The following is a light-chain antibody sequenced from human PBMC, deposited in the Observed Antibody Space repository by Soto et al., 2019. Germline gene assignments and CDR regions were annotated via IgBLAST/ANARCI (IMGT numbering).Light chain of an antibody. J-gene: IGKJ4*01. Sequence: EIVMTQSPATLSVSPGERATLSCRASQSVSSNLAWYQQKPGQAPRLLIYGASTRATGIPARFSGSGSGTEFTLTISSLQSEDFAVYYCQQYNNWPPRTFGGGTKVHI. CDR3: QQYNNWPPRT. CDR1: QSVSSN. CDR2: GAS. V-gene: IGKV3-15*01.